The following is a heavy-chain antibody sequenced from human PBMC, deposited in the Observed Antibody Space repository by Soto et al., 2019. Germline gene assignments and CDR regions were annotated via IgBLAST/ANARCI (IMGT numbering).Heavy chain of an antibody. V-gene: IGHV3-48*02. J-gene: IGHJ4*02. Sequence: GGSLRLSCAASGFTFSSYSMNWVRQAPGKGLEWVSYISSSSSTIYYADSVKGRFTISRDNAKNSLYLQMNSLRDEDTAVYYCAREVLGYCSGGSCYSWYFDYWGQGTLVTVSS. CDR1: GFTFSSYS. CDR2: ISSSSSTI. CDR3: AREVLGYCSGGSCYSWYFDY. D-gene: IGHD2-15*01.